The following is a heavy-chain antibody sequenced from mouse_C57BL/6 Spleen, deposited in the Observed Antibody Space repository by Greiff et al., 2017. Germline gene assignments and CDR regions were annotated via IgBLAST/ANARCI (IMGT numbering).Heavy chain of an antibody. J-gene: IGHJ4*01. V-gene: IGHV1-50*01. CDR1: GYTFTSYW. CDR3: ASIYYGNYGYAMDY. CDR2: IDPSDSYT. D-gene: IGHD2-1*01. Sequence: VQLQQPGAELVKPGASVKLSCKASGYTFTSYWMQWVKQRPGQGLEWIGEIDPSDSYTNYNQKFKGKATLTVDTSSSTAYMQLSSLTSEDSAVYYCASIYYGNYGYAMDYWGQGTSVTVSS.